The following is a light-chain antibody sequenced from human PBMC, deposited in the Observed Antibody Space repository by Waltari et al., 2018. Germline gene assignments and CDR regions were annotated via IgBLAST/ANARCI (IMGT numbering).Light chain of an antibody. J-gene: IGLJ2*01. V-gene: IGLV1-51*02. CDR3: QAWDSSTAV. Sequence: QSVLTQPPSVSAAPGQRVTISCSGGRSNIGNNYVSWYRQFPGTAPTLLIYEDTERPSGIAGRFSGSKSGTSASLTISGTQVMDEAHYYCQAWDSSTAVFGGGTKLNVL. CDR1: RSNIGNNY. CDR2: EDT.